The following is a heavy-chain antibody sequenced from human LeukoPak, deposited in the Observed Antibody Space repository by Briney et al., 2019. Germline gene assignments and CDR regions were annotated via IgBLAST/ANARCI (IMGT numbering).Heavy chain of an antibody. CDR1: EFTFSSCA. Sequence: SGGSLRLSCAASEFTFSSCAMSWVRQAPGEGLEGVSVISGSGGSTYYADSVKGRFTISRDNSKNTLYLQMNSLRAEDTAVYYCAKARGRDGYKDELDYWGQGTLVTVSS. V-gene: IGHV3-23*01. J-gene: IGHJ4*02. CDR2: ISGSGGST. CDR3: AKARGRDGYKDELDY. D-gene: IGHD5-24*01.